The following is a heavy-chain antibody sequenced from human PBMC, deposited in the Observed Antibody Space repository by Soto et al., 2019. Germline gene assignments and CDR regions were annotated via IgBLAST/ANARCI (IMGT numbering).Heavy chain of an antibody. CDR3: ARFLRGGSGSYHWFDP. CDR1: GGSISSYY. CDR2: IYYSGST. Sequence: SETLSLTCTVSGGSISSYYWSWIRQPPGKGLEWIGYIYYSGSTNYNPSLKSRVTISVDTSKNQFSLKLSSVTAADTAVYYCARFLRGGSGSYHWFDPWGQGTLVTVSS. V-gene: IGHV4-59*01. J-gene: IGHJ5*02. D-gene: IGHD3-10*01.